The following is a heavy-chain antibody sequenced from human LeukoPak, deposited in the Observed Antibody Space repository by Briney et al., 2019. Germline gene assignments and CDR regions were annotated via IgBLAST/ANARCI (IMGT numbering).Heavy chain of an antibody. CDR3: ARGSGSHFDY. CDR2: ISDSGSIT. Sequence: PGGSLRLSCAASGFAFSSQAMGWVRQAPGKGLEWVSVISDSGSITYYADSVKGRFTISRDNSKNTLFLQMNSLRAEDTAVYYCARGSGSHFDYWGQGTLVTVSS. J-gene: IGHJ4*02. V-gene: IGHV3-23*01. D-gene: IGHD1-26*01. CDR1: GFAFSSQA.